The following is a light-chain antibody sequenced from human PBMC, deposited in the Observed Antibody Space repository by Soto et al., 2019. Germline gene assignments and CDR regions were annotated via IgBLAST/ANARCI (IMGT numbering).Light chain of an antibody. CDR1: STDVGAYNY. J-gene: IGLJ1*01. CDR2: EVT. CDR3: SSYAGSNSFV. V-gene: IGLV2-8*01. Sequence: QSALTQPPSASGSPGQSVTISCTGTSTDVGAYNYVSRYQQRPGKAPKLMIFEVTKRPSGVPDRFSGSKSGNTASLTVSGVQADDEADYYCSSYAGSNSFVFGTGTKVTV.